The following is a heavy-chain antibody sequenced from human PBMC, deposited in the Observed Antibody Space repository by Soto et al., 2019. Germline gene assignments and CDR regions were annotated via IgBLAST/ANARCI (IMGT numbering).Heavy chain of an antibody. D-gene: IGHD3-16*01. CDR2: INHSGST. CDR3: ALHLRQFAY. Sequence: QVQLQQWGAGLLKPSETLSLTCAVYGGSFSGYYWSWIRQPPGKGLEWIGEINHSGSTNYNPSLKSLVTISVDTAKNPFSLRRSSVTAADTAVSYCALHLRQFAYWGQGTLVTVSS. J-gene: IGHJ4*02. V-gene: IGHV4-34*01. CDR1: GGSFSGYY.